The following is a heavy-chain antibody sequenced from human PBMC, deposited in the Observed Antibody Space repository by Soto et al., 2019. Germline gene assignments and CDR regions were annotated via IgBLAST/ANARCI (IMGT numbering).Heavy chain of an antibody. J-gene: IGHJ4*02. Sequence: QITLKESGPTLVKPTQTLTLTCTFSGFSLSTSGVGVGWIRQPPGKALEWLALIYWDDDKRYSPSLKSRLTIIKDTSKNQVVLTMTNMDPVDTATYYCAHFNYYDSSGYYPGGYFDYWGQGTLVTVTS. D-gene: IGHD3-22*01. CDR3: AHFNYYDSSGYYPGGYFDY. V-gene: IGHV2-5*02. CDR1: GFSLSTSGVG. CDR2: IYWDDDK.